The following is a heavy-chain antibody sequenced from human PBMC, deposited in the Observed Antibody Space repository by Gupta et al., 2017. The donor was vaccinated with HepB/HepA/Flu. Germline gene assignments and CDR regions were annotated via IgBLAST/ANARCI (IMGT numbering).Heavy chain of an antibody. CDR3: AKDLHFWSAMDV. D-gene: IGHD3-3*02. CDR2: IGGDIRT. Sequence: VQLLEYGGGLVQPGGSLRLSCAASGFTFGRNAMSWVRQSPGKGLEWVSGIGGDIRTHYADSVKGRFTISRDNSKNTLYLQMNSLRAEDTAVYYCAKDLHFWSAMDVWGKGTTVTVSS. V-gene: IGHV3-23*01. J-gene: IGHJ6*03. CDR1: GFTFGRNA.